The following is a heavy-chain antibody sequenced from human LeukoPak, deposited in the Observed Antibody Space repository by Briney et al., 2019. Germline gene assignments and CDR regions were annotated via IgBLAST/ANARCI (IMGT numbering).Heavy chain of an antibody. V-gene: IGHV4-34*01. Sequence: SETLSLTCAVYGGSFSGYYWSWIRQPPGKGLEWIGEINHSGSTNYNPSLKSRVTISVDTSKNQFSLKLSSVTAADTAVYYCARVRGVVPTAMRYYFDYWGQGTLVTVSS. D-gene: IGHD2-2*01. J-gene: IGHJ4*02. CDR2: INHSGST. CDR1: GGSFSGYY. CDR3: ARVRGVVPTAMRYYFDY.